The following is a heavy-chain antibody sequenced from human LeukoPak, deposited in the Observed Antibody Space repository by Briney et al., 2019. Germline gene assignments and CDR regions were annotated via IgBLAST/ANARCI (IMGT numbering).Heavy chain of an antibody. D-gene: IGHD1/OR15-1a*01. V-gene: IGHV3-74*01. J-gene: IGHJ5*02. Sequence: GGSLRLSCAASGFTLSYYWMHWVRQGPGKGLVWVSTISGDGSTTHYAYSVKGRFTISRDNAKNTLYLEMNSLRAEDTAVYYCARDPRNKGFDPWGQGTLVTVSS. CDR2: ISGDGSTT. CDR3: ARDPRNKGFDP. CDR1: GFTLSYYW.